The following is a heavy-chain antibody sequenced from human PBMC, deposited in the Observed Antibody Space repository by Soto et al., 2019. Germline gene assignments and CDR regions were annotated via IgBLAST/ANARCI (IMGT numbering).Heavy chain of an antibody. CDR2: IYSGGST. D-gene: IGHD5-18*01. CDR3: ARGQDSYGYNYFDY. V-gene: IGHV3-53*02. J-gene: IGHJ4*02. CDR1: GFTVSSNY. Sequence: EVQLVETGGGLIQPGGSLRLSCAASGFTVSSNYMSWVHQAPGKGLEWVSVIYSGGSTYYADSVKGRFTISRDNSKNTLYLQMNSLRAEDTAVYYCARGQDSYGYNYFDYWGQGTLVTVSS.